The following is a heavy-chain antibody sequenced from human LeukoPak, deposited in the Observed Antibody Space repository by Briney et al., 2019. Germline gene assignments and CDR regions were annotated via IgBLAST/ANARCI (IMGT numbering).Heavy chain of an antibody. CDR2: MNPNSGNT. J-gene: IGHJ6*02. D-gene: IGHD4-17*01. V-gene: IGHV1-8*01. Sequence: ASVTVSCKASGYTFTSYDINWVRQATGQGLEWMGWMNPNSGNTGYAQKFQGRVTMTRNTSISTAYMELSSPRSEDTAVYYCARGYGEYYYYYYGMDVWGQGTTVTVSS. CDR1: GYTFTSYD. CDR3: ARGYGEYYYYYYGMDV.